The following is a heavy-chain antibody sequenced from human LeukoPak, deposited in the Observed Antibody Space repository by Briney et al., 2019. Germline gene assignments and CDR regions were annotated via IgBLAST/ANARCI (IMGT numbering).Heavy chain of an antibody. CDR2: ISGSGSNT. Sequence: GGSLRLSCAAPGFTFNNYAMSWVRQAPGKGLEWVSGISGSGSNTYYADSVKGRFTISRDNSKNTLYLQMNSLRAEDTAIYYCAKESGDDFDYWGQGTLVTVSS. CDR3: AKESGDDFDY. CDR1: GFTFNNYA. V-gene: IGHV3-23*01. J-gene: IGHJ4*02. D-gene: IGHD5-24*01.